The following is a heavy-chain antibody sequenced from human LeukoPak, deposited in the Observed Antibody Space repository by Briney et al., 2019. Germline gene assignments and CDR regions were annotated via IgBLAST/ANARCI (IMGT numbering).Heavy chain of an antibody. CDR1: GGSISSYY. J-gene: IGHJ4*02. CDR3: ARARADYDFWSGYSNGYFDY. CDR2: IYYSGST. D-gene: IGHD3-3*01. Sequence: PSETLSLTCTVSGGSISSYYWSWIRQPPGKGLEWIGYIYYSGSTNYNPSLKSRVTISVDTSKNQFSLKLSSVTAADTAVYYCARARADYDFWSGYSNGYFDYWGQGTLVTVSS. V-gene: IGHV4-59*01.